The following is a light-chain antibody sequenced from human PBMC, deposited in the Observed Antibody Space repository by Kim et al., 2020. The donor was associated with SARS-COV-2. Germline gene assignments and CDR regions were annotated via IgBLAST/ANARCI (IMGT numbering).Light chain of an antibody. CDR3: QQSYSTPFT. CDR2: AAS. Sequence: DIQMTQSPSSLSASVGDRVTITCRASQSISSYLNWYQQKPGKAPNLLIYAASSLQSGVPSRFSGSGSGTDFTLTISSLQPEDFAAYYCQQSYSTPFTFGGGTKLEIK. J-gene: IGKJ4*01. CDR1: QSISSY. V-gene: IGKV1-39*01.